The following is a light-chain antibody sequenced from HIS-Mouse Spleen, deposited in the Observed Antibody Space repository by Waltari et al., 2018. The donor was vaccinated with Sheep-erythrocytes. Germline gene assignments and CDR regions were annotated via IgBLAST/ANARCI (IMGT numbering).Light chain of an antibody. CDR2: DVS. CDR1: SSDVGSYNL. CDR3: CSYAGSYNHV. Sequence: QSALTQPASVSGSPGQSITISCTGTSSDVGSYNLVSWYHQHPGKAPKLMIYDVSKRPSGVPDRFSGSKSGHTASLTISGLQAEDEADYYCCSYAGSYNHVFATGTKVTVL. V-gene: IGLV2-23*02. J-gene: IGLJ1*01.